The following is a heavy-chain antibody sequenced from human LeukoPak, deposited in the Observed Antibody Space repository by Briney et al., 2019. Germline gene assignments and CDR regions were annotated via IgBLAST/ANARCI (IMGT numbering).Heavy chain of an antibody. CDR2: ISCSGGST. CDR1: GFTFSSYA. V-gene: IGHV3-23*01. Sequence: GGSLRLSCAASGFTFSSYAMSWVRQAPGKGLEWVSAISCSGGSTYYAESVKGRFTISRDNSKNTLYLQMNSLRAEDTSVYYCAKDGHSNYVSYYYYYMDVWGKGTTVTVSS. J-gene: IGHJ6*03. CDR3: AKDGHSNYVSYYYYYMDV. D-gene: IGHD4-11*01.